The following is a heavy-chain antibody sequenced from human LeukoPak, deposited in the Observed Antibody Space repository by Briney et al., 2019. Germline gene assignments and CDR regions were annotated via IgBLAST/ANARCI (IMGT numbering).Heavy chain of an antibody. CDR2: IWYDGSNK. CDR1: GFTFSSYG. V-gene: IGHV3-30*02. Sequence: GGSLRLSCAASGFTFSSYGMHWVRQAPGKGLEWVAVIWYDGSNKYYADSVKGRFTISRDNSKNTLYLQMNSLRAEDTAVYYCAKALGALEWPSLSAFDIWGQGTMVTVSS. J-gene: IGHJ3*02. D-gene: IGHD3-3*01. CDR3: AKALGALEWPSLSAFDI.